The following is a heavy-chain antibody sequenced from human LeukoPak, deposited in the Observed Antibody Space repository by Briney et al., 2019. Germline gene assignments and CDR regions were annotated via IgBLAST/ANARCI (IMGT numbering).Heavy chain of an antibody. CDR3: ARHYNYDSSLGRWFDP. D-gene: IGHD3-22*01. J-gene: IGHJ5*02. V-gene: IGHV4-39*01. CDR1: GGSISSGGYY. CDR2: INHSGST. Sequence: SETLSLTCTVSGGSISSGGYYWSWIRQPPGKGLEWIGEINHSGSTNYNPSLKSRVTISVDTSKNQFSLKLSSVTAADTAVYYCARHYNYDSSLGRWFDPWGQGTLVTVSS.